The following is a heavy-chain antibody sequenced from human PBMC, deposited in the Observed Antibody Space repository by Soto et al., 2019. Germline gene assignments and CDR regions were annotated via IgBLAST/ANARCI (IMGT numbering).Heavy chain of an antibody. Sequence: PGGSLRLSCAASGFTFSSYSMNWVRQAPGKGLEWVSYISSSSSTIYYADSVKGRFTISRDNAKNSLYLQMNSLRDEDTAVYYCARDTYYDSSGYGLLSYYRNVWGQGTTVTVSS. J-gene: IGHJ6*02. CDR2: ISSSSSTI. D-gene: IGHD3-22*01. V-gene: IGHV3-48*02. CDR3: ARDTYYDSSGYGLLSYYRNV. CDR1: GFTFSSYS.